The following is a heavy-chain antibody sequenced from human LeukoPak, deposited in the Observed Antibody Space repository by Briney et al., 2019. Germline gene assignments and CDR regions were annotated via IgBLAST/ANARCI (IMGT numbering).Heavy chain of an antibody. CDR1: GGSISSGSYY. CDR2: IYTSGST. Sequence: KTSETLSLTCTVSGGSISSGSYYWSWIRQPAGKGLEWIGRIYTSGSTNYNPSLKSRVTISVDTSKNQFALKLSSVTAADTAVYYCARDRGWYYYDSSGYYLYWYFDLWGRGTLVTVSS. J-gene: IGHJ2*01. D-gene: IGHD3-22*01. CDR3: ARDRGWYYYDSSGYYLYWYFDL. V-gene: IGHV4-61*02.